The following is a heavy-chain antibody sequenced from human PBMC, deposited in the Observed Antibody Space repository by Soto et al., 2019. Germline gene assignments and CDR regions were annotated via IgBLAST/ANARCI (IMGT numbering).Heavy chain of an antibody. D-gene: IGHD6-6*01. Sequence: GGPRSLSSTASEFTFSTDALTWVRRAPGKGLAGFSCISGRGGSKYYADSVKGRFTISRANSKNTLYLQMTSLRVEATAVYYCARPEKSNSWGNGPDYWGQGTLVTVSS. V-gene: IGHV3-23*01. J-gene: IGHJ4*02. CDR2: ISGRGGSK. CDR3: ARPEKSNSWGNGPDY. CDR1: EFTFSTDA.